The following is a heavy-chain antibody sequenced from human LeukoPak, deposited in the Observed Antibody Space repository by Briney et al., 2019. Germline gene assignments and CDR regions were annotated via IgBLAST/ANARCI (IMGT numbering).Heavy chain of an antibody. CDR2: ISSSSSYI. D-gene: IGHD3-3*01. V-gene: IGHV3-21*01. CDR1: GFTFSSYS. J-gene: IGHJ6*04. CDR3: ARGGGWRDYDFWSGDLLDV. Sequence: PGGSLRLSCAASGFTFSSYSMNWVRQAPGKGLEWVSSISSSSSYIYYADSVKGRFTISRDNAKNSLYLQMNSLRAEDTAVYYCARGGGWRDYDFWSGDLLDVWGKGTTVTVSS.